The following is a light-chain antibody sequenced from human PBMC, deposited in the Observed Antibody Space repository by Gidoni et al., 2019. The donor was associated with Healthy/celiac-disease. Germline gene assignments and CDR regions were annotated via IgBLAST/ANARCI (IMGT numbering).Light chain of an antibody. CDR3: QQSYSTLRRT. Sequence: DIQMTQSPSSLSASVGDRVTITCRASQSISSYLNWYQQKPGKAPKLLIYAASSLQSGVPSRFSGSGSGTDFTLTISSLQPEDVATYYCQQSYSTLRRTFGGGTKVEIK. V-gene: IGKV1-39*01. J-gene: IGKJ4*01. CDR2: AAS. CDR1: QSISSY.